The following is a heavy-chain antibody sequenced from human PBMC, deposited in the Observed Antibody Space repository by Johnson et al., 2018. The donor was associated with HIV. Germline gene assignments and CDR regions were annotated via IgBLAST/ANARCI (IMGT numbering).Heavy chain of an antibody. CDR1: AFTFRSYS. CDR2: ISYDGSNK. V-gene: IGHV3-30-3*01. CDR3: ARVQWLILDAFDI. J-gene: IGHJ3*02. Sequence: QVQLVESRVGVVQPGRSLRLSCAASAFTFRSYSMHWVSQAPGKGLEWVAVISYDGSNKYYAASVKGRFTISRDNSKNTLYLQMNSLRAEDTDVYYCARVQWLILDAFDIWGQGTMVTVSS. D-gene: IGHD6-19*01.